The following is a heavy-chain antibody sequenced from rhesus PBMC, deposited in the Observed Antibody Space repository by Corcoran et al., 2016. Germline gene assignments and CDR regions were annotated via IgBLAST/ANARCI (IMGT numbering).Heavy chain of an antibody. CDR3: ARGAYSGSLDY. Sequence: QVQLQESGPGLVKPSETLSLTCAVSGYSISSGYGWSWIRQPPGKGLEWIGYIGGSSGSTNYNPSLKSRVTLSKDTSKTQSSLKLSSVTAADTAVYYCARGAYSGSLDYWGQGVLVTVSS. V-gene: IGHV4-127*01. CDR2: IGGSSGST. J-gene: IGHJ4*01. CDR1: GYSISSGYG. D-gene: IGHD3-16*01.